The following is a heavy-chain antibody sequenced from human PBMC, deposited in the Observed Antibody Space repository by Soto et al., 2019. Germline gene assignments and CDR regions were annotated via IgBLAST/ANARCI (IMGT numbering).Heavy chain of an antibody. J-gene: IGHJ4*01. CDR1: GGTFTKYA. Sequence: QAQLVQSGAEVRKPGSSVKVSCKASGGTFTKYAINWVRQAPGQGLEWMGDITPMFGRPNYAQKFQGRITLTADDSTSTTYMELSSLRSEYTDLDFCAREVRVHTPVIGHWGHGTLVTVSS. V-gene: IGHV1-69*01. CDR2: ITPMFGRP. D-gene: IGHD2-2*01. CDR3: AREVRVHTPVIGH.